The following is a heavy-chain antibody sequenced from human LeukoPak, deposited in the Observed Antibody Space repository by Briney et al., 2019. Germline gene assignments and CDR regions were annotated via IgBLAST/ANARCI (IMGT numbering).Heavy chain of an antibody. J-gene: IGHJ4*02. Sequence: PGGSLRLSCAASGFTFSSYAMSWVRQAPGKGLEWVSAISGSGGSTYYADSVKGRFTISRDNSKNTLYLQMNSLRAEDTAVYDCAKDRVVGSSWYYFDYWGQGTLVTVSS. CDR2: ISGSGGST. V-gene: IGHV3-23*01. D-gene: IGHD6-13*01. CDR1: GFTFSSYA. CDR3: AKDRVVGSSWYYFDY.